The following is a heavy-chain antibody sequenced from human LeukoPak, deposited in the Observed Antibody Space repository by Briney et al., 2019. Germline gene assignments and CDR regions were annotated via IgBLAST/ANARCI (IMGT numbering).Heavy chain of an antibody. Sequence: ASVKVSCKASGYTFTSYGISWVRQAPGQGLEWMGWISAYNGNTNYAQKLQGRVTMTTDTSTSTAYTELRSLRSDDTAVYYCAREGWSSSWYPLYYYGMDVWGQGTTVTVSS. V-gene: IGHV1-18*01. CDR2: ISAYNGNT. J-gene: IGHJ6*02. CDR3: AREGWSSSWYPLYYYGMDV. D-gene: IGHD6-13*01. CDR1: GYTFTSYG.